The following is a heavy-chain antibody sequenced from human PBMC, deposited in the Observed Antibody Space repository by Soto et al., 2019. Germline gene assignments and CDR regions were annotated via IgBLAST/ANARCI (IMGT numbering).Heavy chain of an antibody. J-gene: IGHJ4*02. D-gene: IGHD4-17*01. CDR2: IIPIFGTA. CDR1: GGTFSSYA. V-gene: IGHV1-69*06. CDR3: ARDLSYGGKNDY. Sequence: ASVKVSCKASGGTFSSYATSWVRQAPGQGLEWMGGIIPIFGTANYAQKFQGRVTITADKSTSTAYMELSSLRSEDTAVYYCARDLSYGGKNDYWGQGTLVTVSS.